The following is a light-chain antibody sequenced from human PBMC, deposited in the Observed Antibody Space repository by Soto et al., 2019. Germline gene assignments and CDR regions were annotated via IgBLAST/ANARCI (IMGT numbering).Light chain of an antibody. Sequence: EIVLTQSPGTLSLSPGERATLSCRASQSVSSTYLAWYQQKPGQAPRLLIYGASSRATGIPDRFSGSGSGTDFTLSISRLDPEYFAVYYCQHYGSSRWTFVQETRV. V-gene: IGKV3-20*01. CDR2: GAS. J-gene: IGKJ1*01. CDR3: QHYGSSRWT. CDR1: QSVSSTY.